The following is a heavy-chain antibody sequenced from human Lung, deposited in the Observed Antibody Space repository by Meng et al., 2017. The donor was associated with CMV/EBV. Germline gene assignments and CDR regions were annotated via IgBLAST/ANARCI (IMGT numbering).Heavy chain of an antibody. CDR3: ARGNIGGDF. V-gene: IGHV3-74*01. J-gene: IGHJ4*02. Sequence: EVQLVESGGDLVQPGGSLTLSCAASGFTFNYYWMHWVRQSPGKGLVWVSRINSDGSVTDYADSVRGRFTISRDNAKNMLYLQMNTLRAEDTAVYLCARGNIGGDFWGQGSLVTVSS. CDR1: GFTFNYYW. D-gene: IGHD5-12*01. CDR2: INSDGSVT.